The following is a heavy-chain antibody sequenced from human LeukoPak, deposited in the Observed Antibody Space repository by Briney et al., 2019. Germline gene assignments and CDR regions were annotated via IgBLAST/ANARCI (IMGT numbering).Heavy chain of an antibody. CDR2: ISSGGSGI. CDR1: GFTFRSNT. D-gene: IGHD1-26*01. V-gene: IGHV3-23*03. CDR3: AKKGLVGATDLRAFDY. J-gene: IGHJ4*02. Sequence: GGSLRLSCAASGFTFRSNTMSWVRQAPGKGLEWVSGISSGGSGIYYADSVKGRFTISRDNSKNTLNLQMNSLRVEDTAVYYCAKKGLVGATDLRAFDYWGQGTLVTVSS.